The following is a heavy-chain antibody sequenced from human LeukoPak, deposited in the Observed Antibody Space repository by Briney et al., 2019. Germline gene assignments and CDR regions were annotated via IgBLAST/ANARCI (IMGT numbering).Heavy chain of an antibody. CDR3: AREAFGSSGYSGFDY. Sequence: PSETPSLTCTVSGGSISSSSYYWGWIRRPPGKGLEWIGSIYYSGSTYYNPSLKSRVTISVDTSKNQFSLKLSSVTAADTAVYYCAREAFGSSGYSGFDYWGQGTLVTVSS. D-gene: IGHD3-22*01. V-gene: IGHV4-39*07. CDR1: GGSISSSSYY. CDR2: IYYSGST. J-gene: IGHJ4*02.